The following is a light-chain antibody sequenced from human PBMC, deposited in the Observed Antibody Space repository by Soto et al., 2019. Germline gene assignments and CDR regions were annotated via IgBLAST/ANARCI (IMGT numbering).Light chain of an antibody. J-gene: IGLJ2*01. V-gene: IGLV2-23*01. Sequence: QSALPQPASVSGSPGQSITISCTGTSSDVGSYTLVSWYQQHPGKAPKLMIYEGSKRPSGVSNRFSGSKSGNTASLTITGLQAEDEDDYYCCSYAGRSTLVFGGGTKLTVL. CDR1: SSDVGSYTL. CDR3: CSYAGRSTLV. CDR2: EGS.